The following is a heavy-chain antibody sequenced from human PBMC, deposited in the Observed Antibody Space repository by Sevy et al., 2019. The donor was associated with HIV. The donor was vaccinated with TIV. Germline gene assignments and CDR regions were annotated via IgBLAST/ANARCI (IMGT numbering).Heavy chain of an antibody. Sequence: GGSLRLSCAASGFTFSSYAMHWVRQAPGKGLEWVTVISYDGSNKYYADSVKGRFTISRDNSKNTLFLQMNSLRGEDTAVYYCARGEPYLYGGTPDAFDIWGQGTMVTVSS. J-gene: IGHJ3*02. V-gene: IGHV3-30*04. D-gene: IGHD4-17*01. CDR1: GFTFSSYA. CDR3: ARGEPYLYGGTPDAFDI. CDR2: ISYDGSNK.